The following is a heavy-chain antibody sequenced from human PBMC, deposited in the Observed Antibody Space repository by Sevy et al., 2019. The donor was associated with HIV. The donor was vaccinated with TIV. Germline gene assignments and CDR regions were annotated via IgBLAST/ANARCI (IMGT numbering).Heavy chain of an antibody. D-gene: IGHD3-16*02. Sequence: GGSLRLSCAASGFTFSSYWMSWVRQAPGKGLEWVANIKQDGSEKYYVDSVKGRFIISRDNAKNSLYLQMNSLRAEDTAVYYCAREVVWGSYRHYFDYWGQGTLVTVSS. CDR1: GFTFSSYW. V-gene: IGHV3-7*03. CDR2: IKQDGSEK. CDR3: AREVVWGSYRHYFDY. J-gene: IGHJ4*02.